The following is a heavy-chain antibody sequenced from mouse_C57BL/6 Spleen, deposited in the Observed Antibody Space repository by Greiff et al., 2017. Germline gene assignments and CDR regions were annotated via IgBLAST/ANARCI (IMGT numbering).Heavy chain of an antibody. Sequence: QVQLQQSGAELVKPGASVKISCKASGYAFSSYWMNWVKQRPGKGLEWIGQIYPGDGDTNYNGKFKGKATLTADKSSRTAYMQLSSLTSEDSAVYFCAREAAQATYFDYWGQGTTRTVSS. V-gene: IGHV1-80*01. CDR1: GYAFSSYW. CDR2: IYPGDGDT. D-gene: IGHD3-2*02. J-gene: IGHJ2*01. CDR3: AREAAQATYFDY.